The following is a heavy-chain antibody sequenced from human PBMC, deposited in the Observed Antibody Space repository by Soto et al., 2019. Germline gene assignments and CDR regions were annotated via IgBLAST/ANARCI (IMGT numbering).Heavy chain of an antibody. V-gene: IGHV5-51*01. Sequence: GESLKISCKGSGYSFTSYWIGWVRQMPGKGLEWMGIIYPGDSDTRYSPSFRGQVTISADKSISTAYMQWSSLKASDTAMYYCARSKNDYGEYVTFDYWGQGTLVTVSS. D-gene: IGHD4-17*01. CDR2: IYPGDSDT. CDR1: GYSFTSYW. CDR3: ARSKNDYGEYVTFDY. J-gene: IGHJ4*02.